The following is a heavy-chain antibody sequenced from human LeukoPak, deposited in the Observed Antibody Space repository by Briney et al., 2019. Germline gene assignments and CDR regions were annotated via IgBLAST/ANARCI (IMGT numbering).Heavy chain of an antibody. Sequence: LESLSLTCTVSGGSISSYYWSWIRQPAGKGLEWIGRILISGSTNYNPSLKSRVTMSVDTSKNQFSLKLSSVTAADTAVYYCARGITYYDILTGRAPSYYMDVWGKGTTVSVSS. CDR3: ARGITYYDILTGRAPSYYMDV. V-gene: IGHV4-4*07. J-gene: IGHJ6*03. D-gene: IGHD3-9*01. CDR2: ILISGST. CDR1: GGSISSYY.